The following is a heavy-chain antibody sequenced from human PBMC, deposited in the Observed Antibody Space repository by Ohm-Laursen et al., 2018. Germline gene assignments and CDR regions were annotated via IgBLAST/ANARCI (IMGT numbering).Heavy chain of an antibody. V-gene: IGHV3-48*01. D-gene: IGHD2/OR15-2a*01. CDR1: GFTFGTYS. Sequence: SLRLSCAVSGFTFGTYSMNWVRQAPGKGLEWLSYIDASGDTIYYADSLKGRFTISRDNAKNSLYLQMNNLRGEDTAIYYCARGAPFYGGFDYWGQGTLVTVSS. J-gene: IGHJ4*02. CDR2: IDASGDTI. CDR3: ARGAPFYGGFDY.